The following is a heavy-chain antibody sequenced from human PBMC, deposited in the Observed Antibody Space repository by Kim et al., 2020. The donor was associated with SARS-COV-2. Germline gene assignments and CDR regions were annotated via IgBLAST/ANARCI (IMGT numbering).Heavy chain of an antibody. D-gene: IGHD3-9*01. CDR2: IYPGDSDT. CDR3: AGRFLTREYFDC. V-gene: IGHV5-51*01. J-gene: IGHJ2*01. CDR1: GYTFTNYW. Sequence: GESLKISCTGSGYTFTNYWIGWVRQMPGKGLELMGVIYPGDSDTRYSPSFQGQVTISADKSTSTAFLQWSSLKASDTAMYFCAGRFLTREYFDCWGRGTLVAFSS.